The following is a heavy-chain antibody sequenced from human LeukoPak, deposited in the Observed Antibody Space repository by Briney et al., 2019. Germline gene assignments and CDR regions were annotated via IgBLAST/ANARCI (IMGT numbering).Heavy chain of an antibody. Sequence: PGGSLRLSCVASGFAFSSYAMNWVRQAPGKGLEGVSSISSSSSYIYYADSVKGRFTIYRDNAKNSLYLQMNSLRAEDTAVYYCARVLGAMGNYWGQGTLVTVSS. J-gene: IGHJ4*02. CDR1: GFAFSSYA. CDR3: ARVLGAMGNY. V-gene: IGHV3-21*01. D-gene: IGHD5-18*01. CDR2: ISSSSSYI.